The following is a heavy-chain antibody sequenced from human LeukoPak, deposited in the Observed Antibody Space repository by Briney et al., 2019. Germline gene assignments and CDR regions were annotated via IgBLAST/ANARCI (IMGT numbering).Heavy chain of an antibody. V-gene: IGHV4-59*01. J-gene: IGHJ6*03. Sequence: SETLSLTCTVSGGSLSGYYWNWIRQPPGKGLEWIGYIYYSGSTNYNPSLKSRVTISVDTSKNQFSLKLSSVTAADTAVYYCATTSTGDYYYYYMDVWGKGTTVTVSS. CDR3: ATTSTGDYYYYYMDV. CDR2: IYYSGST. D-gene: IGHD2-8*02. CDR1: GGSLSGYY.